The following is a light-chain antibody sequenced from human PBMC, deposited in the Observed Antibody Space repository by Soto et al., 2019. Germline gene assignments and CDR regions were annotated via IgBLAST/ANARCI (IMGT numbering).Light chain of an antibody. CDR1: SSDIGGYNY. J-gene: IGLJ1*01. V-gene: IGLV2-14*03. Sequence: QSVLTQPASVSGSPGQSITISCTGSSSDIGGYNYVSWYQQHPGKAPKLMLYDVTNRPSGVSNRFSGSKSGSTASLTISGLQAEDEADYYCSSYTNSRHPYVFGTETKVT. CDR3: SSYTNSRHPYV. CDR2: DVT.